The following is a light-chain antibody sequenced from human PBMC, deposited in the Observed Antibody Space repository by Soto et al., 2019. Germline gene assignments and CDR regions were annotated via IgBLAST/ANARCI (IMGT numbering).Light chain of an antibody. CDR2: AAS. J-gene: IGKJ5*01. CDR3: QQSYSTPRIT. CDR1: QSISSY. V-gene: IGKV1-39*01. Sequence: DIQMTQSPSSLSASVGYRFTITCRASQSISSYLNWYQQKPGKAPKLLIYAASSLQSGVPSRFSGSGSGTDFTLTIRSLQPEDFATYYCQQSYSTPRITFGQGTRREIK.